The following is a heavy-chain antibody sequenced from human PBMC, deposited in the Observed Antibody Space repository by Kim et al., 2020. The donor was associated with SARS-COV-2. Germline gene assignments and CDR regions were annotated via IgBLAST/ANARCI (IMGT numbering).Heavy chain of an antibody. CDR3: ARGIKTRRHIVVVTAKYFDY. J-gene: IGHJ4*02. D-gene: IGHD2-21*02. CDR1: GGSFSGYY. V-gene: IGHV4-34*01. CDR2: INHSGST. Sequence: SETLSLTCAVYGGSFSGYYWSWIRQPPGKGLEWIGEINHSGSTNYNPSLKSRVTISVDTSKNQFSLKLSSVTAADTAVYYCARGIKTRRHIVVVTAKYFDYWGQGTLVTVSS.